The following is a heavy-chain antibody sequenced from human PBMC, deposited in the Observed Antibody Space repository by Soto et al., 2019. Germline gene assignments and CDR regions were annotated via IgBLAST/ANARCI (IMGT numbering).Heavy chain of an antibody. CDR2: INPNSGGT. V-gene: IGHV1-2*02. CDR1: GYTFNGYY. CDR3: AREGQAPYYYYGMDV. Sequence: ASVEVSCKASGYTFNGYYMHWVRQSPGQGLEWMGWINPNSGGTKYAEKFQGRVTMTTDTSTSTAHMELRSLRSDDTAVYYCAREGQAPYYYYGMDVWGQGTAVTVSS. J-gene: IGHJ6*02.